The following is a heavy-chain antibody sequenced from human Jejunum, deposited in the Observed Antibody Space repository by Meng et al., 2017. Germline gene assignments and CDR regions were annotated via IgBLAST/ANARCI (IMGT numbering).Heavy chain of an antibody. CDR3: ARDEID. Sequence: QVQLLQSGAEVKKPGASVRISCKASGYTFTTYKIHWVRQAPGQSLXWMAWINTATGDTHYLQKFRGRVSLTGDMSTFTAYMDLNRLTSDDTAVYYCARDEIDWGQGTLVTVSS. J-gene: IGHJ4*02. CDR2: INTATGDT. V-gene: IGHV1-3*04. CDR1: GYTFTTYK.